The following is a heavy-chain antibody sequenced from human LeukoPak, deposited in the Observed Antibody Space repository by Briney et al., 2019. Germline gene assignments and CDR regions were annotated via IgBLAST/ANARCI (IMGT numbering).Heavy chain of an antibody. Sequence: PSXTLSLTCAVYGGSFSGYYWSWIRQPPGKGLEWIGEISHSGSTNYNPSLKSRVTISVDTSKNQFSLKLSSVTAADTAVYYCARRGFDYYGSGRTFDYWGQGTLVTVSS. CDR2: ISHSGST. CDR3: ARRGFDYYGSGRTFDY. CDR1: GGSFSGYY. D-gene: IGHD3-10*01. V-gene: IGHV4-34*01. J-gene: IGHJ4*02.